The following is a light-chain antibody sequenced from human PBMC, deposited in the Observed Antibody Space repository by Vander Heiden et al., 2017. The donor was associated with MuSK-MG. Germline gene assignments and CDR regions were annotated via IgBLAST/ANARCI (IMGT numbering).Light chain of an antibody. V-gene: IGLV2-23*02. J-gene: IGLJ2*01. CDR1: YSDVGSYNF. Sequence: QSALIQPASVSGSPGQSVTMSCTGTYSDVGSYNFVSWYQQHPGAVPKLIIYEVYKRPSGVSSRFSASRSGYTASLTISGLQAEDEADYYCFAYAGSSTWIFGGGTKLTVL. CDR3: FAYAGSSTWI. CDR2: EVY.